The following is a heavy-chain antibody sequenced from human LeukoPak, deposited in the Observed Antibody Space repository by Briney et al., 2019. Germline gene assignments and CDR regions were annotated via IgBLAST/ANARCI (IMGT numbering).Heavy chain of an antibody. D-gene: IGHD3-22*01. CDR1: GGTFSSYA. Sequence: SVKVSCKAPGGTFSSYAISWVRQAPGQGLEWMGGIIPIFGTANYAQKFQGRVTITADESTSTAYMELSSLRSEDTAVYYCARVAAPDSSGYYFDYWGQGTLVTVSS. CDR2: IIPIFGTA. CDR3: ARVAAPDSSGYYFDY. V-gene: IGHV1-69*13. J-gene: IGHJ4*02.